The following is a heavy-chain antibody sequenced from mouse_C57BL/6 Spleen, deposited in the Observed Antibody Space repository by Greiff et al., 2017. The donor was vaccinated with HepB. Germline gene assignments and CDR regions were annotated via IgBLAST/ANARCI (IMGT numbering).Heavy chain of an antibody. Sequence: QVQLQQSGPELVKPGASVKISCKASGYAFSSSWMNWVKQRPGKGLEWIGRIYPGDGDTNYNGKFKGKATLTADKSSSPAYMQLSSLTSEDSAVYFCAREGVDYEYAMDYWGQGTSVTVSS. CDR1: GYAFSSSW. CDR2: IYPGDGDT. CDR3: AREGVDYEYAMDY. D-gene: IGHD2-4*01. J-gene: IGHJ4*01. V-gene: IGHV1-82*01.